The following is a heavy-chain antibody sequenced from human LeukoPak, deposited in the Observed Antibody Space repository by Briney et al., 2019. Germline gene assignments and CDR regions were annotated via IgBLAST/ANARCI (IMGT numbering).Heavy chain of an antibody. CDR1: GFTFSSYA. D-gene: IGHD2-15*01. CDR3: AKSKEDCCGSFDP. V-gene: IGHV3-23*01. Sequence: GGSLRLSCAASGFTFSSYAMSWVRQVPGKGLEWVSAISGSATTYYADSVRGRFIISRDNSKNTLYLQMSSLRAEDTAVYYCAKSKEDCCGSFDPWGQGTLVTVSS. CDR2: ISGSATT. J-gene: IGHJ5*02.